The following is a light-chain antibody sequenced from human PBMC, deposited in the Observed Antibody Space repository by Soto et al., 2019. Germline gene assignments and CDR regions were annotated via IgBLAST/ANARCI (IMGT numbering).Light chain of an antibody. CDR1: QNVSNW. CDR3: QQANSFPPT. Sequence: DIQMTQSPSTLSSSVGERVTITCRARQNVSNWLAWYQQKPGKAPKVLIYDVSSLESGVPSRFSGSGSGTEFILTISSLQPDDFATYYCQQANSFPPTFGQGTKVDIK. V-gene: IGKV1-5*01. J-gene: IGKJ1*01. CDR2: DVS.